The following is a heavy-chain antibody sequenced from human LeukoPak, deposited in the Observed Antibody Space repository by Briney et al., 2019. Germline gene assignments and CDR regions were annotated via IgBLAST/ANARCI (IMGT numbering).Heavy chain of an antibody. J-gene: IGHJ5*02. CDR1: GYSFTSYW. Sequence: GESLQISCKASGYSFTSYWIGWVRQMPGRGLEWMGLIYPGDSDTVYSPSFQGQVSISVDKFISTAYLQWNALKASDTAIYYCARHFNWFDPWGQGTLVTVSS. V-gene: IGHV5-51*01. CDR2: IYPGDSDT. CDR3: ARHFNWFDP.